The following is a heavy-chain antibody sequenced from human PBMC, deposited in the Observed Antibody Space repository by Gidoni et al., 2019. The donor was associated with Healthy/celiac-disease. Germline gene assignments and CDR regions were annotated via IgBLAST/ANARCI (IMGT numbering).Heavy chain of an antibody. Sequence: QLQLQESGPGLVKPSETLSLTCTVSGGSISSSSYYWGWIRQPPGKGLAWIGSIYYSGSTYYNPSLKSRVTISVDTSKNQFSLKLSSVTAADTAVYYCARSARGVYANFDYWGQGTLVTVSS. D-gene: IGHD2-8*01. CDR1: GGSISSSSYY. J-gene: IGHJ4*02. CDR2: IYYSGST. CDR3: ARSARGVYANFDY. V-gene: IGHV4-39*01.